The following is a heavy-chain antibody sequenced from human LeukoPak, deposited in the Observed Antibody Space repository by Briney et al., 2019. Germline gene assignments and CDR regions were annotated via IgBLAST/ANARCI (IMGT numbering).Heavy chain of an antibody. CDR3: AREMTRSFDY. V-gene: IGHV3-64*01. CDR1: GFTFSSYA. CDR2: ISSNGGST. J-gene: IGHJ4*02. Sequence: GGSLRLSCAAYGFTFSSYAMHWVRQAPGKGLEYVSAISSNGGSTYYANSVKGRFTISRDNSKNTLYLQMGSLRAEDMAVYYCAREMTRSFDYWGQGTLVTVSS.